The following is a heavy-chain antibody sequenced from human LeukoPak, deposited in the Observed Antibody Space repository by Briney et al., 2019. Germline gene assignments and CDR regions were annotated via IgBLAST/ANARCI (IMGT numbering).Heavy chain of an antibody. J-gene: IGHJ5*02. CDR2: ISGSAGST. D-gene: IGHD5-18*01. CDR1: GFTFSSYA. V-gene: IGHV3-23*01. CDR3: AKGDTAMITFWFDP. Sequence: GGSLRLSCAASGFTFSSYAMSWVRQAPGKGLECVSSISGSAGSTYYADSVKGRFTISRDNSKSTLYLQMNSLRAEDTAVYYCAKGDTAMITFWFDPWGQGTLVTVSS.